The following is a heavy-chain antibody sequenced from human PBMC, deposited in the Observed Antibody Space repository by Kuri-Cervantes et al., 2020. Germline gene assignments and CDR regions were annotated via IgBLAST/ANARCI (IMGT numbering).Heavy chain of an antibody. CDR1: GFTFSSYS. D-gene: IGHD6-6*01. V-gene: IGHV3-66*01. CDR2: IYSGGST. CDR3: ARDSGYSSLSDYFDH. J-gene: IGHJ4*02. Sequence: GESLKISCAASGFTFSSYSMNWVRQAPGKGLEWVSVIYSGGSTYYADSVKGRFTISRDNSKNTLYLQMNSLRAEDTAVYYCARDSGYSSLSDYFDHWGQGTLVTVSS.